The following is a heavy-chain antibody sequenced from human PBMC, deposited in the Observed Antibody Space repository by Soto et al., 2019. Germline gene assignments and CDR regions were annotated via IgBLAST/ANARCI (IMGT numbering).Heavy chain of an antibody. Sequence: ASVKVSCKASGYTFTSYAMHWVRQAPGQRLEWMGWINAGNGNTKYSQKFQGRVTITRDTSASTAYKELSSLRSEDTAVYYCARDLGSSLNDYWGQGTLVTVSS. V-gene: IGHV1-3*01. CDR3: ARDLGSSLNDY. D-gene: IGHD6-6*01. CDR2: INAGNGNT. J-gene: IGHJ4*02. CDR1: GYTFTSYA.